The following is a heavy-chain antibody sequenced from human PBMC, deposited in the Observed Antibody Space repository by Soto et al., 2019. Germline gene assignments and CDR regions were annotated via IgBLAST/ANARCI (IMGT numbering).Heavy chain of an antibody. CDR3: ARGPMIFDY. J-gene: IGHJ4*02. CDR2: IYSDGTT. Sequence: GGSLRLSCAASVFTVSSNYMSWVRQAPGKGLGWVSLIYSDGTTHYADSVKGRFTISRDNSKNTLYLQMNSLRAEDTAVYYCARGPMIFDYWGQGTLVTVSS. CDR1: VFTVSSNY. D-gene: IGHD3-16*01. V-gene: IGHV3-53*01.